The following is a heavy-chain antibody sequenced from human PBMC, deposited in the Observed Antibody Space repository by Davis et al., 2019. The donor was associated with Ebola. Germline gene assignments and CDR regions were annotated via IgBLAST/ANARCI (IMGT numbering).Heavy chain of an antibody. CDR2: IYPGDSDT. Sequence: PGGSLRLSCKGSGYSFTSYWIGWVRQMPGKGLEWMGIIYPGDSDTRYSPSFQGQVTISADKSINTAYLQWTSLTASDTAVYYCAKHILSFDDDHYYMDVWGSGTTVTVSS. J-gene: IGHJ6*03. V-gene: IGHV5-51*01. D-gene: IGHD3-3*02. CDR1: GYSFTSYW. CDR3: AKHILSFDDDHYYMDV.